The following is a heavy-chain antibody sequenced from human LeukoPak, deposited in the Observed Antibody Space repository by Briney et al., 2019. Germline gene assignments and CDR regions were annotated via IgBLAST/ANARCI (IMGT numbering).Heavy chain of an antibody. J-gene: IGHJ1*01. D-gene: IGHD6-19*01. CDR1: KFTFSFYD. V-gene: IGHV3-13*01. CDR3: ARPPYSSGWYVGYFQH. Sequence: GGSLRLSCAAAKFTFSFYDMHWVRQGPGKGLEWVSGITTAADTYYAGSVKGRFTISREDARNLLFLQMNSLRAGDTAVYYCARPPYSSGWYVGYFQHWGQGTLVTVSS. CDR2: ITTAADT.